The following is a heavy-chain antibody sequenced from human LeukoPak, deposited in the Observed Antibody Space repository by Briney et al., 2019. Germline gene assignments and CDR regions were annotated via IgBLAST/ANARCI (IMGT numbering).Heavy chain of an antibody. CDR1: GDSVSSRSAA. CDR2: TYLRSSWIY. D-gene: IGHD1-1*01. V-gene: IGHV6-1*01. Sequence: SQTLSLTCAISGDSVSSRSAAWNWIRQSPSRGLEWLGRTYLRSSWIYEDALSGRSRINLSTDTSKNQFSLQLNSVNAEDTAVYFCARAPNDSLNGRAFDIWGQGILVTVSS. CDR3: ARAPNDSLNGRAFDI. J-gene: IGHJ3*02.